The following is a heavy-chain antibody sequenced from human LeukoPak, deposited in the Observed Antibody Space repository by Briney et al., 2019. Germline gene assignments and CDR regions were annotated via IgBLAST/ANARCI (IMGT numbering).Heavy chain of an antibody. J-gene: IGHJ4*02. CDR3: ATLGYDFWIGDEF. V-gene: IGHV3-30-3*01. CDR1: GFTFSSYA. CDR2: ISYDGSNK. D-gene: IGHD3-3*01. Sequence: SGGSLRLSCVASGFTFSSYAMHWVRQAPGKGLEWVAVISYDGSNKYYADSVKGRFTISRDNSKNTLYLQMNSLRAEDTAVYYCATLGYDFWIGDEFWGQGTLVTVSS.